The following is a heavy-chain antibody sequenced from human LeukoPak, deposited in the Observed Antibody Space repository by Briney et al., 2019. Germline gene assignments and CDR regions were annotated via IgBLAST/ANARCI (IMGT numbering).Heavy chain of an antibody. D-gene: IGHD3-22*01. CDR2: ISGSGGST. CDR3: AKVSYYYDSSGDDY. V-gene: IGHV3-23*01. CDR1: GFTFSSYA. J-gene: IGHJ4*02. Sequence: PGGSLRLSCAASGFTFSSYAMSWVRQAPGKGLEWVSAISGSGGSTYYADSVKGRFTISRDNSKNTLYLQMNSLRAEDTAVYYCAKVSYYYDSSGDDYWGQGTLVSVSS.